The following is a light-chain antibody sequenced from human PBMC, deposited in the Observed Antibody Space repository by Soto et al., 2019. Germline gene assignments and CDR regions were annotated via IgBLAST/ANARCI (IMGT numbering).Light chain of an antibody. V-gene: IGLV1-47*01. Sequence: QSVLTQPPSASGTPGQTVTISCSGSSSNIESNYVYWYQQVPGTAPKLLIYRNHQRPSGVPDRFSGSKSGTSGSLAISGLRSEDDADYYCATWDENLRGYIFGPGTKLTGL. CDR1: SSNIESNY. CDR2: RNH. CDR3: ATWDENLRGYI. J-gene: IGLJ1*01.